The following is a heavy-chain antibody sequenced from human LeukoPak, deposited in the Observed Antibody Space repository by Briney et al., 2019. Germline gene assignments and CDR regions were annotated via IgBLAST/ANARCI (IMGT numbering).Heavy chain of an antibody. D-gene: IGHD5-24*01. V-gene: IGHV3-53*01. J-gene: IGHJ4*02. CDR3: ARVQRDGYNRGFDY. CDR1: GFTFSRNY. CDR2: IYRGGST. Sequence: GGALRLSCAASGFTFSRNYMSWVRQAPGKGLEGVSLIYRGGSTYYADSVKGRFTISRDNSKNTLYLQMNSLRAEDTAVYYCARVQRDGYNRGFDYWGQGTLVTVPS.